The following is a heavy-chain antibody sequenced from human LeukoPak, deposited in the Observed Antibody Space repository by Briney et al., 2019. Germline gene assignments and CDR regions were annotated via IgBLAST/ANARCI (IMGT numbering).Heavy chain of an antibody. J-gene: IGHJ4*02. CDR3: ARGITSLDY. Sequence: GGSLRLSCAASGFTFSNNAMSWVRQAPGKGLEWVSAISGSGGSTYYADSVKGRFTISRDNSKNTLYLQMNSLRAEDTAVYYCARGITSLDYWGQGTLVTVSS. CDR1: GFTFSNNA. CDR2: ISGSGGST. D-gene: IGHD3-10*01. V-gene: IGHV3-23*01.